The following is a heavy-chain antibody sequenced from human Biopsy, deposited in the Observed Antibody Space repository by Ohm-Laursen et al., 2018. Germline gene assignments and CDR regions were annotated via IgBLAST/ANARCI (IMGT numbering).Heavy chain of an antibody. J-gene: IGHJ2*01. CDR2: IMSLYNTT. D-gene: IGHD5-12*01. CDR1: GGMFNSYT. V-gene: IGHV1-69*06. CDR3: ARGLGGYDYWYFDL. Sequence: SVKVSCKSSGGMFNSYTINWLRQAPGQGLQWMGGIMSLYNTTNYAQKFWDRITVTADKSTNTVHMTLSSLTSEDTAVYFCARGLGGYDYWYFDLWGRGTLVIVSS.